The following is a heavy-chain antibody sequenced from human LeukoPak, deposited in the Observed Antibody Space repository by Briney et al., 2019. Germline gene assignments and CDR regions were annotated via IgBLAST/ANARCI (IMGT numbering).Heavy chain of an antibody. Sequence: ASVKVSCKASGYTFTGYYMPWVRQAPGQGLEWMGWINPNSGGTNYAQKFQGRVTMTRDTSISTAYMELSRLRSDDTAVYYCARVRTYSSSSLKWFDPWGQGTLVTVSS. D-gene: IGHD6-6*01. J-gene: IGHJ5*02. V-gene: IGHV1-2*02. CDR1: GYTFTGYY. CDR3: ARVRTYSSSSLKWFDP. CDR2: INPNSGGT.